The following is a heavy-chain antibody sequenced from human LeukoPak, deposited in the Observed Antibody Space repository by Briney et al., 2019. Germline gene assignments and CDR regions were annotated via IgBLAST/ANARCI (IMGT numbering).Heavy chain of an antibody. D-gene: IGHD3-22*01. V-gene: IGHV3-11*04. J-gene: IGHJ3*02. CDR3: VRDHHRRLYDSQARDTFDI. CDR2: ISSGSSTI. CDR1: GFTFSDYY. Sequence: KPGGSLRLSCAASGFTFSDYYMSWIRQAPGKGLEWVSYISSGSSTIYYADSVKGRFTISRDNARNSLYLQMNSLRAEDTAVYYCVRDHHRRLYDSQARDTFDIWGQGTMVTVSS.